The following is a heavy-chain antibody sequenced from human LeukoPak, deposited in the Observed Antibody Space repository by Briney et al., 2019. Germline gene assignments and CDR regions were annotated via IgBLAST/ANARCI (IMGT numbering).Heavy chain of an antibody. Sequence: SETLSLTCTVSDGSFNFYFWRWIRQPPGKGLDWIGEIDNRGSTQYNTSLRTRVTISVDTSRNQFSLELTSLTAADTAVYLCARDSHSGFQWGQGTLVTVSS. D-gene: IGHD3-10*01. J-gene: IGHJ4*02. CDR2: IDNRGST. CDR3: ARDSHSGFQ. CDR1: DGSFNFYF. V-gene: IGHV4-34*01.